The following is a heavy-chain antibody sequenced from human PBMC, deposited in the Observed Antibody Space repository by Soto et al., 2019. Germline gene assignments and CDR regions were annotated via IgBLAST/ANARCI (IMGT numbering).Heavy chain of an antibody. V-gene: IGHV3-21*01. D-gene: IGHD3-10*01. Sequence: EVQLVESGGGLVKPGGSLRLSCAASGFTFSSYSMNWVRQAPGKGLEWVSSISSSSSYIYYADSVKGRCTISRDNAKNSLYLQMNSLRAEDTAVYYCARVGSGKGNYYYYYYMDVLGKGTTVTVSS. J-gene: IGHJ6*03. CDR2: ISSSSSYI. CDR3: ARVGSGKGNYYYYYYMDV. CDR1: GFTFSSYS.